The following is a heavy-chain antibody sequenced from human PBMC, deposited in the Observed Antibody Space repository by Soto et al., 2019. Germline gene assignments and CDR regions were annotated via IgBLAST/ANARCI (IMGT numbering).Heavy chain of an antibody. CDR1: GGTFSSYA. Sequence: QVQLVQSGAEVKKPGSSVKVSCKASGGTFSSYAISWVRQAPGQGLEWMGGIIPIFGTANYAQKFQGRVTITADESTSTAYMELSSLRSEDTAVYYCACGGYRYGPNGYYYYGMDVWGQGNTVTVS. V-gene: IGHV1-69*12. J-gene: IGHJ6*02. D-gene: IGHD5-18*01. CDR3: ACGGYRYGPNGYYYYGMDV. CDR2: IIPIFGTA.